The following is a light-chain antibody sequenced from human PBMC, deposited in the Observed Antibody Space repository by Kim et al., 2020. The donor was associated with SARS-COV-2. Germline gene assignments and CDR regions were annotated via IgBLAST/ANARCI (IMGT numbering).Light chain of an antibody. CDR3: LQYNDYPLT. CDR2: RAS. V-gene: IGKV1-5*03. J-gene: IGKJ4*01. Sequence: DIQMTQSPSTLSASVGDRVTITCRASQSFNTWLAWYQQKPGKAPKLLIYRASSLESAVPSRFSGSASGTEFTLTISSLQPDDFATYYCLQYNDYPLTFGGGTKVDIK. CDR1: QSFNTW.